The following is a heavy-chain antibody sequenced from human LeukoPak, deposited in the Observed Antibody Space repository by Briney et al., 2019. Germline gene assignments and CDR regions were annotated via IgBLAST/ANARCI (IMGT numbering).Heavy chain of an antibody. Sequence: SETLSLTCTVSGGSISSYYWSWIRQPPGKGLEWIGYIYYSGSTNYNPSLKSRVTISVDTSKNQFSLKLSSVTAADTAVYYCARDLDSSSSLWGQGTLVTVSS. CDR3: ARDLDSSSSL. CDR1: GGSISSYY. V-gene: IGHV4-59*01. D-gene: IGHD6-6*01. CDR2: IYYSGST. J-gene: IGHJ1*01.